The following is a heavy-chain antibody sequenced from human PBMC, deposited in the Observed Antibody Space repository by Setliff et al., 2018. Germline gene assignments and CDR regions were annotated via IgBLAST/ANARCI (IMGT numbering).Heavy chain of an antibody. CDR2: ISYDGSNK. CDR1: GFSFNNYW. CDR3: ARELTHYYGSGSSLDAFDI. Sequence: GSLRLSCAASGFSFNNYWMHWVRQAPGKGLEWVAVISYDGSNKYYADSVKGRFTISRDNSKNTLYLQMNSLKAEDTAVYYCARELTHYYGSGSSLDAFDIWGQGTMVTVSS. V-gene: IGHV3-30-3*01. D-gene: IGHD3-10*01. J-gene: IGHJ3*02.